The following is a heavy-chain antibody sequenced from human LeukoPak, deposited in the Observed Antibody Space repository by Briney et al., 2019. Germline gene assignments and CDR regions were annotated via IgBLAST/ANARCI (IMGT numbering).Heavy chain of an antibody. V-gene: IGHV3-53*01. Sequence: GGSLRLSCTASGFTVSSNYMGWVRQAPGKGLEWVSVIYSGGSTYYADSVKGRFTISRDNSKNTLYLQMNSLRAEDTAVYYCARGPDYGGNSDGFDYWGQGTLVTVSS. CDR2: IYSGGST. J-gene: IGHJ4*02. CDR3: ARGPDYGGNSDGFDY. CDR1: GFTVSSNY. D-gene: IGHD4-23*01.